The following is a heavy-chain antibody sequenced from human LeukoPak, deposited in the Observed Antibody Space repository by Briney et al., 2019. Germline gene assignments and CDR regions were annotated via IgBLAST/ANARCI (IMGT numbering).Heavy chain of an antibody. CDR2: INPNTGNP. CDR1: GYTFTNYA. J-gene: IGHJ5*01. D-gene: IGHD3-16*02. Sequence: ASVKVSCKASGYTFTNYAMNWVRQAPGQGLEWMGWINPNTGNPTYAQGFTGRFDFSLDTSVTTTYLQISGLKAEDTAVYYCARAYQRLGGLSFPDSWGQGTLVTVSS. V-gene: IGHV7-4-1*02. CDR3: ARAYQRLGGLSFPDS.